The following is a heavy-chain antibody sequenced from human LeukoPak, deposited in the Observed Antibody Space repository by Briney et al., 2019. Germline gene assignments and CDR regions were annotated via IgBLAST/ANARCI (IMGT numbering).Heavy chain of an antibody. CDR1: GGSISIYY. CDR2: IYTSGST. J-gene: IGHJ6*02. D-gene: IGHD2-2*02. CDR3: ASTRAVIKPAAIYYYGMDV. Sequence: PSETLSLTCTVSGGSISIYYWSWIRQPAGKGLEWIGRIYTSGSTNYNPSLKSRVTMSVDTSKNQFSLKLSSVTAADTAVYYCASTRAVIKPAAIYYYGMDVWGRGTTVTVSS. V-gene: IGHV4-4*07.